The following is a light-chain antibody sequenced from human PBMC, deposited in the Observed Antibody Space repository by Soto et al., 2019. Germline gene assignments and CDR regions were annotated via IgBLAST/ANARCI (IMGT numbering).Light chain of an antibody. J-gene: IGKJ4*01. V-gene: IGKV3-20*01. Sequence: EIVLTQSPGTVSLSPGVRATLSCRASQSVSSSYLAWYQQRPGQAPRLLIYGASNSATDIPDRFSGSGTRTDFHLTISRMEPEDFAVYYWQQYGSTPLTFGGVTKVEIE. CDR3: QQYGSTPLT. CDR1: QSVSSSY. CDR2: GAS.